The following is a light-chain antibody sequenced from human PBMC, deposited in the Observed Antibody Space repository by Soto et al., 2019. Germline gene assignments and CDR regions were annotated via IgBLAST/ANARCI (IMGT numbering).Light chain of an antibody. CDR1: SSDFGAYNS. CDR2: EVS. CDR3: SSYTSSSTLL. J-gene: IGLJ2*01. Sequence: QSALTQPASVSGSPGQSITISCTGTSSDFGAYNSVSWYQHHPGKAPKLMIYEVSNRPSGVSNRFSGSKSGNTASLTISGLQPEDEADYYCSSYTSSSTLLFGGGTKLTVL. V-gene: IGLV2-14*01.